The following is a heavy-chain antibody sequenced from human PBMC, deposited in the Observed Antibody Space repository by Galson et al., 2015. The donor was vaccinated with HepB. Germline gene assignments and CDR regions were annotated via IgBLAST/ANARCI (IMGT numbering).Heavy chain of an antibody. Sequence: SVKVSCKASGYRFANFGISWVRQAPRQGLEWMGWISTHNGNTKYAQKFQGRVTMTTDTSTSTAYMELRNLRYDDTALYYCARVYVVTTKNWFDPWGQGTLVTVSS. V-gene: IGHV1-18*01. CDR3: ARVYVVTTKNWFDP. CDR2: ISTHNGNT. CDR1: GYRFANFG. J-gene: IGHJ5*02. D-gene: IGHD2-21*02.